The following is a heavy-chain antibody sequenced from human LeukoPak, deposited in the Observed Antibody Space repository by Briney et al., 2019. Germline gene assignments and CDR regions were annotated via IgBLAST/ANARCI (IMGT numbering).Heavy chain of an antibody. V-gene: IGHV3-43*01. CDR2: ISWDGGAT. J-gene: IGHJ4*02. D-gene: IGHD3-10*01. CDR1: GFTFDDYT. Sequence: GGSLRLSCAASGFTFDDYTMHWVRQAPGKSLEWVTLISWDGGATFYADSVKGRFTISRDNSRNTLYLQMNSLRPEDTAVYYCAKAIWVAATSSWFCLDYWGQGTLVTVSS. CDR3: AKAIWVAATSSWFCLDY.